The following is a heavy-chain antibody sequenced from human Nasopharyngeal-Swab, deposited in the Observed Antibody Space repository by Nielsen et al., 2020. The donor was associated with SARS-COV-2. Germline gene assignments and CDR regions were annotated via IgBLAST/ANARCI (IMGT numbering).Heavy chain of an antibody. J-gene: IGHJ6*03. V-gene: IGHV1-69*06. D-gene: IGHD5-24*01. Sequence: QAPGQGLEWMGGIIPIFGTANYAQKFQGRVTITADKSTSTAYMELSSLRSEDTAVYYCATQDGYNYYYYYMDVWGKGTTVTVSS. CDR3: ATQDGYNYYYYYMDV. CDR2: IIPIFGTA.